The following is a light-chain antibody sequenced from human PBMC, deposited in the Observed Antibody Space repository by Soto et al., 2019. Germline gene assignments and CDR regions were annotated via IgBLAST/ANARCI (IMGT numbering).Light chain of an antibody. J-gene: IGLJ2*01. CDR3: SSYTSSTTPV. CDR1: SSDVGGYNY. V-gene: IGLV2-14*01. CDR2: DVS. Sequence: QSALTQPASVSGSPGQSITISCTETSSDVGGYNYVSWYQQHPGKAPKLMIYDVSNRPSGVSNRFSGSKSGNTASLTISGLQTVDEADYYCSSYTSSTTPVFGGGTKLTVL.